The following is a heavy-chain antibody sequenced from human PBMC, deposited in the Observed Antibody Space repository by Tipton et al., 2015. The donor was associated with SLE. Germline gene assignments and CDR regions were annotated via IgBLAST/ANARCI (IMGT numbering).Heavy chain of an antibody. CDR3: ARIVAGRPFDY. J-gene: IGHJ4*02. CDR2: IYYSGTT. CDR1: GGSVSPNY. D-gene: IGHD6-19*01. Sequence: TLSLTCTVSGGSVSPNYWSWIRQPPGKGLEWIGYIYYSGTTNYNPSLKSRVTISGDKSKNQFSLKLTSVTDADTAVYYCARIVAGRPFDYWGQGTLVTVSS. V-gene: IGHV4-59*02.